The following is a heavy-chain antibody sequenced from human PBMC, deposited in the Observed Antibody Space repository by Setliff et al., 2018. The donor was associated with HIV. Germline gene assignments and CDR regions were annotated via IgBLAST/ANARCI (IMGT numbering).Heavy chain of an antibody. CDR3: ARSRSPYGEKYYFDS. J-gene: IGHJ4*02. D-gene: IGHD4-17*01. CDR1: GSTFNNYG. Sequence: SVMVSCKASGSTFNNYGVNWVRQAPGQGLEWMGGIIPVFGTSNYARKFQGRLAITADESTGTAYMDLSSLTSEDTAMYYCARSRSPYGEKYYFDSWGQGTLVTVSS. V-gene: IGHV1-69*13. CDR2: IIPVFGTS.